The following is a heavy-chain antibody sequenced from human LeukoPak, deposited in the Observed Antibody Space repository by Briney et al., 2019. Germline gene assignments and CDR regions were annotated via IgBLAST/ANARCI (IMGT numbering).Heavy chain of an antibody. J-gene: IGHJ4*02. CDR1: GFTFSNHA. Sequence: GGSLRLSCAASGFTFSNHAMSWVRQAPGKGLERVSAITSGGRTYYADSVKGRFTVSRDNSKNTLYLQMSSLRVEDTAVYYCAKDDYYEVHWGQGTLVTVSS. V-gene: IGHV3-23*01. D-gene: IGHD3-22*01. CDR3: AKDDYYEVH. CDR2: ITSGGRT.